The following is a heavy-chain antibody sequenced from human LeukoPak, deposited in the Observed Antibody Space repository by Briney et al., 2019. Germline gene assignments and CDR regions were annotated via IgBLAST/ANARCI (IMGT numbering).Heavy chain of an antibody. Sequence: GGSLRLSCAASGFTVTTNYMSWVRQAPGKGLEWVSVIYSGGITYYAASVKSRFTISRDSSKNTLSLQLNSLSVEDTAVYYCASRCSSGDNWGQGTLVTVSS. CDR1: GFTVTTNY. V-gene: IGHV3-53*05. D-gene: IGHD6-19*01. J-gene: IGHJ4*02. CDR2: IYSGGIT. CDR3: ASRCSSGDN.